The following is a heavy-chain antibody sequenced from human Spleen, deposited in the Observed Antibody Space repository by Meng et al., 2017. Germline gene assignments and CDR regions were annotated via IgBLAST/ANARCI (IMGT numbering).Heavy chain of an antibody. V-gene: IGHV3-13*01. CDR3: ARDWRLMYGSSFDY. CDR2: IGSVGVT. D-gene: IGHD3-3*01. Sequence: EVQLVASGGGLVQPGGSLRLSCPACGFTFSRYDMNWVRQAIEKGLEWVSGIGSVGVTNYPGSVKGRFTIFREIAKNSLYLQMNSLRAGDTAVYYCARDWRLMYGSSFDYWGQGTLVTVSS. J-gene: IGHJ4*02. CDR1: GFTFSRYD.